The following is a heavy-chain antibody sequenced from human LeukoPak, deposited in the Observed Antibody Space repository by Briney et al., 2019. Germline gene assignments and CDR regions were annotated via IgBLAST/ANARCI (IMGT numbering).Heavy chain of an antibody. Sequence: GGSLRLSCAASGFTFDDYTMHWVRQAPGKGLEWVSLISWDGGSTYYADSVKGRFTISRDNSKNSLYLQMNSLRTEDTALYYCAKDIYSSSWSRPYYCGMDVWGQGTTVTVSS. V-gene: IGHV3-43*01. CDR3: AKDIYSSSWSRPYYCGMDV. CDR2: ISWDGGST. J-gene: IGHJ6*02. D-gene: IGHD6-13*01. CDR1: GFTFDDYT.